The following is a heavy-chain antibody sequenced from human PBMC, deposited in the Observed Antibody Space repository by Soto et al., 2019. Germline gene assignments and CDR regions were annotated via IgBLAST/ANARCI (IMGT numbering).Heavy chain of an antibody. J-gene: IGHJ6*02. D-gene: IGHD6-19*01. CDR3: ARDFTDSSGPTLGMGV. V-gene: IGHV4-31*03. Sequence: QVQLQESGPGLVKPSQTLSLTCTVSGGSISSGGYYWSWIRQHPGKGQEWIGYIYYSGSTYYNPSLKSRVTLSVDTSKSQFSLKLSSVTAADTAVYYCARDFTDSSGPTLGMGVWGQGTTVTVSS. CDR1: GGSISSGGYY. CDR2: IYYSGST.